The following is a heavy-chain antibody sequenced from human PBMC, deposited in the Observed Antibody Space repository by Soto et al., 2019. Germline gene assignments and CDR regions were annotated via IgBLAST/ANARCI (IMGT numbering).Heavy chain of an antibody. D-gene: IGHD1-26*01. CDR2: ISYDGSNK. CDR1: GFTFSSYG. J-gene: IGHJ6*02. Sequence: QVQLVESGGGVVQPGRSLRLSCAASGFTFSSYGMHWVRQAPGKGLEWVALISYDGSNKYYADSVKGRFSISRDNSKNTPYLHMNSLRAWDTAVYYCAKDRLRGGFLTTATTNGMDVWGQGTTVTVSS. V-gene: IGHV3-30*18. CDR3: AKDRLRGGFLTTATTNGMDV.